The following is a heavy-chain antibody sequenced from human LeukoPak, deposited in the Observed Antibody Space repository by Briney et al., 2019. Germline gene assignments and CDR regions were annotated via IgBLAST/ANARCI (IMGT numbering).Heavy chain of an antibody. Sequence: PGGSLRLSCAASGFTFSSYAMSWVRQAPGKGLEWVSAISGSGGSTYYADSVKGRFTISRDNSKNMLYLQMNSLRAEDTAVYYCAKRESSSSRTASDYWGQGTLVTVSS. CDR1: GFTFSSYA. V-gene: IGHV3-23*01. CDR2: ISGSGGST. CDR3: AKRESSSSRTASDY. J-gene: IGHJ4*02. D-gene: IGHD6-6*01.